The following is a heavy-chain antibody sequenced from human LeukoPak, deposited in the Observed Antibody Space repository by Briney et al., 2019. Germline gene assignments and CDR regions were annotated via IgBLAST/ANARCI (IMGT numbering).Heavy chain of an antibody. CDR3: AGYLVVVPTILDY. CDR1: GFTVSSNY. V-gene: IGHV3-66*01. CDR2: VYSDGSI. J-gene: IGHJ4*02. Sequence: PGGSLRLSCAASGFTVSSNYMSWVRQAPGKGLEWVSVVYSDGSIYYADSVKGRFTISRDNSKNTLYLQMDSLRAEDTAVYYCAGYLVVVPTILDYWGQGTLVTVSS. D-gene: IGHD2-2*01.